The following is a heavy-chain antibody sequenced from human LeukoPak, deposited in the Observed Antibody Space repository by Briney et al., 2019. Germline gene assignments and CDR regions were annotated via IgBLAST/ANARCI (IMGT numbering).Heavy chain of an antibody. CDR3: ARVSGWPWDY. CDR2: IYYSGST. Sequence: SETLSLTCTVSGGSISSSSYYWGWIRQPPGKGLEWIGSIYYSGSTYYNPSLKSRVTISVDTSKNQFSLKLSSVTAADTAVYYCARVSGWPWDYWGQGTLVTVSS. V-gene: IGHV4-39*01. CDR1: GGSISSSSYY. D-gene: IGHD2-15*01. J-gene: IGHJ4*02.